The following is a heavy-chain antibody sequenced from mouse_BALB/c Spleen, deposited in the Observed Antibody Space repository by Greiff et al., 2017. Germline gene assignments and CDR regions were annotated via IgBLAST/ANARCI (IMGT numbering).Heavy chain of an antibody. D-gene: IGHD2-4*01. CDR2: ISYSGST. Sequence: EVKLLESGPGLVKPSQSLSLTCTVTGYSITSDYAWNWIRQFPGNKLEWMGYISYSGSTSYNPSLKSRISITRDTSKNQFFLQLNSVTTEDTATYYCARYPYDYDGYWGQGTTLTVAS. CDR1: GYSITSDYA. CDR3: ARYPYDYDGY. J-gene: IGHJ2*01. V-gene: IGHV3-2*02.